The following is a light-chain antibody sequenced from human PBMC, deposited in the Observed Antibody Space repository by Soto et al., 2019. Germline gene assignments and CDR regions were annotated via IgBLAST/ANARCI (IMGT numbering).Light chain of an antibody. J-gene: IGKJ5*01. CDR3: QQRHMWPIT. CDR1: QSFRGL. CDR2: DAY. V-gene: IGKV3-11*01. Sequence: VVLTQSPVTLSLSPGERATLSCRASQSFRGLLAWYQQKPGQAPRLLIYDAYNRATGIPPRFGGSGSGTDFTLTISSLEPQDSAVYYCQQRHMWPITFGQGTRLEIK.